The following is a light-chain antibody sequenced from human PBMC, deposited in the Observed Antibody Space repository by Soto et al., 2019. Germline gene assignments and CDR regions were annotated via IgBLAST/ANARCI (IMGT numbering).Light chain of an antibody. CDR2: EVN. V-gene: IGLV2-8*01. CDR3: TSYAGSRNLV. CDR1: SSDVGGYNS. Sequence: QSALTQPPSASGSPGQSVTISCTGTSSDVGGYNSVSWYQQHPGRAPKLLIFEVNNRPSGVPDRFSASKSDNTASLTVSGIQAEDEANYYCTSYAGSRNLVFGGGTKLTVL. J-gene: IGLJ3*02.